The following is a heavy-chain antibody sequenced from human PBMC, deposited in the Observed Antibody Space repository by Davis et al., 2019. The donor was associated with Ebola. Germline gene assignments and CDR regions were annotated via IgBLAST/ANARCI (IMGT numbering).Heavy chain of an antibody. J-gene: IGHJ6*03. CDR1: GFAFSSSA. CDR3: TRGWYYYMDV. V-gene: IGHV3-23*01. Sequence: GESLKISCAASGFAFSSSAMHWVRQAPGKGLEWVSAIRGSGGSTYYADSVKGRFTISRDDSKNTAYLQMNSLKTEDTAVYYCTRGWYYYMDVWGKGTTVTVSS. D-gene: IGHD6-13*01. CDR2: IRGSGGST.